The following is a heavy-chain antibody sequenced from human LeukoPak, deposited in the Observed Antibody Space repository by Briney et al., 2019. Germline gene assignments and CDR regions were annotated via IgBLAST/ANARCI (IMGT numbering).Heavy chain of an antibody. CDR3: ARAYSSGWPHFYYYYGMDV. Sequence: GGSLRLSCAASGFTFSSYGMHWVRQAPGKGLEWVAVLWYDGSNKYYADSVKGRFTISRDNSKNTLYLQMNSLRAEDTAVYYCARAYSSGWPHFYYYYGMDVWGQGTTVTVSS. V-gene: IGHV3-33*01. J-gene: IGHJ6*02. D-gene: IGHD6-19*01. CDR2: LWYDGSNK. CDR1: GFTFSSYG.